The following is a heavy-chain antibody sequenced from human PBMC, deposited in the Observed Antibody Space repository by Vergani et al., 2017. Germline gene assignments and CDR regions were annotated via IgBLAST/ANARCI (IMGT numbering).Heavy chain of an antibody. V-gene: IGHV4-34*01. CDR2: IDHTGRR. CDR3: ARVNTETNGHLYYYYYMDV. CDR1: GGSFTSYH. D-gene: IGHD4-11*01. Sequence: QVQLQQWGGGLLKPSETLSLTCVVNGGSFTSYHWTWIRQSPGEGLEWVGDIDHTGRRDYNPSLKSRLTMSVDKSRNQSSLTLNSVTATDTAIYFCARVNTETNGHLYYYYYMDVWVQGTAVTVS. J-gene: IGHJ6*03.